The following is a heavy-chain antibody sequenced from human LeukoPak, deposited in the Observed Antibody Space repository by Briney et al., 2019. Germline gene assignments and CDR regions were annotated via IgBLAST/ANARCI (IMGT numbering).Heavy chain of an antibody. CDR2: INPNSGGT. D-gene: IGHD3-3*01. Sequence: ASVKVSCKASGYTFTGYYMHWVRQAPGQGLEWMGWINPNSGGTNYAQKFQGRVTMTRDTSISTAYMELSRLRSDDTAVYYCARADFWSGYADYWGQGTPVTVSS. J-gene: IGHJ4*02. V-gene: IGHV1-2*02. CDR3: ARADFWSGYADY. CDR1: GYTFTGYY.